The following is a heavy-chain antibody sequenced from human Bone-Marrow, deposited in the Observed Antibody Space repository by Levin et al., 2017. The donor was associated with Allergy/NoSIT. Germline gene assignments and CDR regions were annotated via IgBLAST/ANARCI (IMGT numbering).Heavy chain of an antibody. V-gene: IGHV1-2*06. CDR2: INPNSGGT. J-gene: IGHJ4*02. D-gene: IGHD1-14*01. CDR3: ARVVSYRNYACGY. CDR1: GYTFTGYY. Sequence: ASVKVSCKASGYTFTGYYMHWVRQAPGQGLEWMGRINPNSGGTNYAQKFQGRVTMTRDTSISTAYMELSRLRSDDTAVYYCARVVSYRNYACGYWGQGTLVTVSS.